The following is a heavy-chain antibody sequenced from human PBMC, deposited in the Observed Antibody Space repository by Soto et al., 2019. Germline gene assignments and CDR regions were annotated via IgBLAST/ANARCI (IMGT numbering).Heavy chain of an antibody. D-gene: IGHD4-17*01. CDR2: ISGSGGST. J-gene: IGHJ4*02. CDR1: GFTFSSYA. Sequence: GGSLRLSCAASGFTFSSYAMSWVLQAPGKGLEWVSAISGSGGSTYYADSVKGRFTISRDNFKNTVYLQMNSLRVEDTAVYYCSRWGVAPAYGFYLWGQGTPVPVSS. V-gene: IGHV3-23*01. CDR3: SRWGVAPAYGFYL.